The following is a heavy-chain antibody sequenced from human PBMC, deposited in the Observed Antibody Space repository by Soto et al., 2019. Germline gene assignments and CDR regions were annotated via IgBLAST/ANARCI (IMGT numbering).Heavy chain of an antibody. Sequence: GGSLRLSWEASGFTFRSYSMNWVRQAPGKGLEWVSYISSSSSTIYYADSVKGRFTISRDNAKNSLYLQMNSLRDEDTAVYYCARRHSTGYDFWCGYWTFDYWGQGTLVTVSS. J-gene: IGHJ4*02. V-gene: IGHV3-48*02. CDR3: ARRHSTGYDFWCGYWTFDY. D-gene: IGHD3-3*01. CDR2: ISSSSSTI. CDR1: GFTFRSYS.